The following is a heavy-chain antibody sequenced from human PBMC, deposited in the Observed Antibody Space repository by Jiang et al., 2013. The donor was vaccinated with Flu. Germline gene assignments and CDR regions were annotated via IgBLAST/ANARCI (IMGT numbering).Heavy chain of an antibody. J-gene: IGHJ6*02. CDR3: AREVRRWLQLGYGMDV. Sequence: LLKPSETLSLTCAVYGGSFSGYYWSWIRQPPGKGLEWIGYIHYSGSTNYNPSLKSRVTISVDTSKNQFSLKLSSVTAADTAVYYCAREVRRWLQLGYGMDVWGQGTTVTVSS. D-gene: IGHD5-24*01. CDR1: GGSFSGYY. V-gene: IGHV4-59*01. CDR2: IHYSGST.